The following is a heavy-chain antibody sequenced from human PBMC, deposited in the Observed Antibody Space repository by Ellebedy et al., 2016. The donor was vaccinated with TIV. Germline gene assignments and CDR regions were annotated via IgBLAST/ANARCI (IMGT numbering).Heavy chain of an antibody. CDR3: ARVTGSGWYGRYYFDY. V-gene: IGHV4-34*01. CDR1: VGSFSGYY. D-gene: IGHD6-19*01. J-gene: IGHJ4*02. Sequence: SETLSLXXAVYVGSFSGYYWSWIRQSPGKGLEWIGEINHSGTTNYNPSLKSRVTISVDTSKNQFSLKLSSVTAADTAVYYCARVTGSGWYGRYYFDYWGQGTLVTVSS. CDR2: INHSGTT.